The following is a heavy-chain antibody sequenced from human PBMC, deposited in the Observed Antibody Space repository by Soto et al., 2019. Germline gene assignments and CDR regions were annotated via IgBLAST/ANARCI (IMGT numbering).Heavy chain of an antibody. Sequence: GGSLRLSCAASGFTVSSNYMSWVRQAPGKGLEWVSVIYSGGSTYYADSVKGRSTISRHNSKNTLYLQMNSLRSEDTAVYYCARGFPLWFDPWGQGTLVTVSS. J-gene: IGHJ5*02. CDR2: IYSGGST. V-gene: IGHV3-53*04. CDR3: ARGFPLWFDP. CDR1: GFTVSSNY. D-gene: IGHD3-16*02.